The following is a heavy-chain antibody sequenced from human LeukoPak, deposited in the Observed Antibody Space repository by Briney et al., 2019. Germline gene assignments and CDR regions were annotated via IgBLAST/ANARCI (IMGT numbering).Heavy chain of an antibody. J-gene: IGHJ4*02. CDR3: AKDGSTGYASYFDY. CDR2: ISDSGGYT. D-gene: IGHD3-9*01. V-gene: IGHV3-23*01. CDR1: GPTFRTYA. Sequence: GGSLRLSCAASGPTFRTYAMSWVRQAPGKGLEWVSSISDSGGYTFYADPVKGRFTISRDNSKNTVYLQMNSLRAEDTAVYYCAKDGSTGYASYFDYWGQGTLVTVSS.